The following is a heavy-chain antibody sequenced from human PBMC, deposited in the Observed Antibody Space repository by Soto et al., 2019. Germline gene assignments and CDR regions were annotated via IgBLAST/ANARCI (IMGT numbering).Heavy chain of an antibody. D-gene: IGHD3-3*01. Sequence: ASVKVSCKVSGYTLTELSMHWVRQAPGKGLEWMGGFDPEDGETNYAQKFQGRVTITADESTSTAYMELSSLRSEDTAVYYCARREWSGPFDYWGQGTLVTVSS. J-gene: IGHJ4*02. CDR1: GYTLTELS. CDR3: ARREWSGPFDY. V-gene: IGHV1-24*01. CDR2: FDPEDGET.